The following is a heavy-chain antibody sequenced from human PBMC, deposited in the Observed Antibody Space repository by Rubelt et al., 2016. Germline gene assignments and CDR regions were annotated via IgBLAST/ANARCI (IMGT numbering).Heavy chain of an antibody. D-gene: IGHD6-19*01. CDR3: AREILSGWYLSINY. Sequence: EVQLVESGGGLVQPGGSLRLSCAASGFTFSSYEMNWVRQAPGKGLEWVSYISSSGSTIYYADSVKGRFTISRDNAKNSLYLQMNSLRAEDTAVYYCAREILSGWYLSINYWGQGTLVTVSS. V-gene: IGHV3-48*03. J-gene: IGHJ4*02. CDR2: ISSSGSTI. CDR1: GFTFSSYE.